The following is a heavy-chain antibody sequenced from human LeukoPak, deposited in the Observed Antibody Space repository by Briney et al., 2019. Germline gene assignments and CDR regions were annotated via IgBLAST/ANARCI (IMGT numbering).Heavy chain of an antibody. CDR2: IYYSGST. V-gene: IGHV4-59*01. D-gene: IGHD4-17*01. J-gene: IGHJ4*02. Sequence: SETLSLTCTVSGGSINSYYWTWIRQLPGKGLEWIGYIYYSGSTNYNPSLKSRVSISVDTSKNQFSLTLSSVTAADTAVYYCARTWKTTVTNWGQGTLVTVSS. CDR3: ARTWKTTVTN. CDR1: GGSINSYY.